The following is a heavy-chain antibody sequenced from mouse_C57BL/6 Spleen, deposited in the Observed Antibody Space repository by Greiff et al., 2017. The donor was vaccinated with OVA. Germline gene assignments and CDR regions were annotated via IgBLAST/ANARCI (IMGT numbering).Heavy chain of an antibody. CDR2: IDPSDSET. D-gene: IGHD1-1*01. CDR1: GYTFTSYW. J-gene: IGHJ3*01. CDR3: ARPLTTVVDEAWVAY. Sequence: QVQLHQPGAELVRPGSSVKLSCKASGYTFTSYWMHWVKQRPIQGLEWIGNIDPSDSETHYNQKFKDKATLTVDKSSSTAYMQLSSLTSEDSAVYYCARPLTTVVDEAWVAYWGQGTLVTVSA. V-gene: IGHV1-52*01.